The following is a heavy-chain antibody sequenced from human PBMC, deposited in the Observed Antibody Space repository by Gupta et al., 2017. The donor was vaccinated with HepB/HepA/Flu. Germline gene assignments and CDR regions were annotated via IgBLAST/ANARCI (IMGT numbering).Heavy chain of an antibody. CDR2: VNVKSGTT. J-gene: IGHJ5*02. CDR3: ARGIAVEPSANWFDP. Sequence: QVQLVQSGGEVKNPGDSVTVSCKASGYTFTNYGISWLRQAPGQGPEWMAWVNVKSGTTRHAQRAQGRVTLTTDTSTNTAYMELNSLRSDDTAVYYCARGIAVEPSANWFDPWGQGTLVIVST. D-gene: IGHD6-19*01. CDR1: GYTFTNYG. V-gene: IGHV1-18*01.